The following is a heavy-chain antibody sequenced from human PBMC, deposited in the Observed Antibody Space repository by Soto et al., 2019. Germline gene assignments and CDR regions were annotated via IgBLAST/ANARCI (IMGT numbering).Heavy chain of an antibody. CDR2: IVPTFRTA. J-gene: IGHJ5*02. V-gene: IGHV1-69*01. Sequence: QVQLVQSGAEVKKPVSSVKVSCKASGGTFSSYAISWVRQAPGQGLEWMGGIVPTFRTANYAQKFQGRFTITADDSTSTAYMELSSLRSDDTAVYYCARDWPDYSSFANWFDPWGQGTLVTVAS. CDR1: GGTFSSYA. CDR3: ARDWPDYSSFANWFDP. D-gene: IGHD6-6*01.